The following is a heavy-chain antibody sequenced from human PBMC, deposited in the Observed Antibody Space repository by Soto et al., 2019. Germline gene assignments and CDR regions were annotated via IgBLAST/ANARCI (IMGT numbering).Heavy chain of an antibody. Sequence: KPSETLSLTCGVSGGSLSGATYSWNWIRQTPGKGLEWIGYIFPSGTTYYNPSLRSRVTISIDVSKNQFSLSLRSLTAADTAVYYCARSREFDYWSQGTLVTVPQ. CDR2: IFPSGTT. CDR3: ARSREFDY. CDR1: GGSLSGATYS. J-gene: IGHJ4*02. V-gene: IGHV4-30-2*01.